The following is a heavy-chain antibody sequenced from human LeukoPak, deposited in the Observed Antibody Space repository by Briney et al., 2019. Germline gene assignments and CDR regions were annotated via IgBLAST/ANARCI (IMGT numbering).Heavy chain of an antibody. V-gene: IGHV1-46*01. CDR3: ARTYYYDSSGGAFDI. D-gene: IGHD3-22*01. Sequence: ALVKVSCKASGYTFTSYYMHWVRQAPGQGLEWMGIINPSGGSTSYAQKFQGRVTMTRDMSTSTVYMELSSLRSEDTAVYYCARTYYYDSSGGAFDIWGQGTMVTVSS. CDR1: GYTFTSYY. CDR2: INPSGGST. J-gene: IGHJ3*02.